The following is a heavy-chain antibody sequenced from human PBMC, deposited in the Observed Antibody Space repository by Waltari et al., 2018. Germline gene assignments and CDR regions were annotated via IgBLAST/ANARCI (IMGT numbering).Heavy chain of an antibody. CDR2: INHSGST. CDR1: GGSFSGYY. CDR3: ARHEADGYKYYFDY. D-gene: IGHD5-12*01. Sequence: QVQLQQWGAGLLKPSETLSLTCAVYGGSFSGYYWSWIRQPPGKGLEWIGEINHSGSTNYNPSLKSRVTISVDTSKNQFSLKLSSVTAADTAVYYCARHEADGYKYYFDYWGQGTLVTVSS. J-gene: IGHJ4*02. V-gene: IGHV4-34*01.